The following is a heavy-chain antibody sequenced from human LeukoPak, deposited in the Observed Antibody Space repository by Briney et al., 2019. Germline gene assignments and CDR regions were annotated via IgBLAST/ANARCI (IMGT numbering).Heavy chain of an antibody. J-gene: IGHJ4*02. CDR2: INPNSGGT. V-gene: IGHV1-2*06. D-gene: IGHD3-16*01. Sequence: ASVKVSCRASGYTFTGYYMHWVRQAPGQGLEWMGRINPNSGGTNYAQKFQGRVTMTRDTSISTAYMELSRLRSDDTAVYYCARVAYYGYPDYWGQGTLVTVSS. CDR1: GYTFTGYY. CDR3: ARVAYYGYPDY.